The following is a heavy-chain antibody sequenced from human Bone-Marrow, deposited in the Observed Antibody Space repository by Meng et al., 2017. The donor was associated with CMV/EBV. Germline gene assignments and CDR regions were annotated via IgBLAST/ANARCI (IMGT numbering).Heavy chain of an antibody. CDR2: VNAGNGNT. CDR1: TFTSYA. D-gene: IGHD2-2*01. V-gene: IGHV1-3*01. Sequence: TFTSYAGHWVRQAPGQRLEWMGWVNAGNGNTIYSQKFQDRVTFTRDTSATTAYMELSSLRSEDTAVYYCAREGYCSSTNCPRWLDPWGQGTLVTVSS. CDR3: AREGYCSSTNCPRWLDP. J-gene: IGHJ5*02.